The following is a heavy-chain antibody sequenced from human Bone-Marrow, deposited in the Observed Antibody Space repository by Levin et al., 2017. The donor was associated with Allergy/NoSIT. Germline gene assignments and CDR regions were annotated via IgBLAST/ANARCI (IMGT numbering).Heavy chain of an antibody. J-gene: IGHJ4*02. CDR1: GFTFSSYA. Sequence: GESLKISCAVSGFTFSSYAMGWVRQAPGKGLEWVSIISGSGGKTNYVDSVKGRVTISRDSSKNTLYLQMNSLRAEDTAVYHCAGRNITDLYYCDYWGQGTLVTVSS. CDR3: AGRNITDLYYCDY. D-gene: IGHD2/OR15-2a*01. V-gene: IGHV3-23*01. CDR2: ISGSGGKT.